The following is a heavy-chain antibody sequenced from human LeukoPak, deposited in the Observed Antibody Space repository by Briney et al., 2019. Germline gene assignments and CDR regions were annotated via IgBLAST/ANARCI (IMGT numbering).Heavy chain of an antibody. J-gene: IGHJ4*02. CDR3: AGDGYSGSVDYFDY. CDR1: GFTFSSYS. CDR2: ISSSSSYI. D-gene: IGHD5-12*01. Sequence: GGSLRLSCGASGFTFSSYSMNWVRQAPGKGLEWVSSISSSSSYIYYADSVKGRFTISRDNAKNSLYLQMNSLRAEDTAVYYCAGDGYSGSVDYFDYWGQGTLVTVSS. V-gene: IGHV3-21*01.